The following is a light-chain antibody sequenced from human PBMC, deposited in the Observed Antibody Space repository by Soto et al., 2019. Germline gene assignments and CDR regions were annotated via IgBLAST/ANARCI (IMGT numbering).Light chain of an antibody. CDR1: QSVSNN. J-gene: IGKJ1*01. V-gene: IGKV3-15*01. CDR3: QQYNNWPRT. Sequence: EIVMTQAPDTLSVSPGESATLSCRASQSVSNNLAWYQQIPGQAPRLLVYDASTRDTGVPARFTGSGSGTEFTLTISSLQSEDFAVYYCQQYNNWPRTFGQGTNVEI. CDR2: DAS.